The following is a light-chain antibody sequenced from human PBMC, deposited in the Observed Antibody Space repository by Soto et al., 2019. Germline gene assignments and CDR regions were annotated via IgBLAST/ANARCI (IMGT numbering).Light chain of an antibody. J-gene: IGLJ1*01. CDR1: SRDVGAYDC. CDR3: SACTVSRTYV. V-gene: IGLV2-14*03. Sequence: QSVLTHPASVSGAPRQAITISCTGTSRDVGAYDCESSHQQHPGQAPKLMIYIVYDRPSGISYRFSGCKSGNTDSMTRSGLQGEDESCYYCSACTVSRTYVFGTGTKVTVL. CDR2: IVY.